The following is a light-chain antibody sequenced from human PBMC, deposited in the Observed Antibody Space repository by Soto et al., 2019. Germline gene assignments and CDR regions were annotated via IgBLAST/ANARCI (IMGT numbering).Light chain of an antibody. CDR3: QRYNSSTLY. CDR2: GAS. J-gene: IGKJ4*01. V-gene: IGKV3-15*01. Sequence: EVVMTQSPATLSVSPGERATLSCRASQGIVSTLAWYQRKPGQTPKLLIYGASTRATGVPDRFSGGGSGTEFTLTINSLQSEDFAVYHCQRYNSSTLYFGGGTK. CDR1: QGIVST.